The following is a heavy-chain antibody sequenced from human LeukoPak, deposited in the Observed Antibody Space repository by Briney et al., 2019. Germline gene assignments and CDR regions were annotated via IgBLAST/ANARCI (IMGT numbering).Heavy chain of an antibody. CDR1: GYTFTGYY. CDR2: INPNSGGT. D-gene: IGHD1-26*01. J-gene: IGHJ4*02. V-gene: IGHV1-2*02. CDR3: ARGIVGASPDRRGLFDY. Sequence: GASAKVSCKASGYTFTGYYMHWVRQAPGQGLEWMGWINPNSGGTNYAQKFQGRVTMTRDTSISTAYMELSRLRPDDTAVYYCARGIVGASPDRRGLFDYWGQGTLVTVSS.